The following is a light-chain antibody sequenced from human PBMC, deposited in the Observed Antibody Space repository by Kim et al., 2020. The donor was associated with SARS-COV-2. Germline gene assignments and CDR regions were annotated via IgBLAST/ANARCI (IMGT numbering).Light chain of an antibody. CDR1: QTINHY. J-gene: IGKJ2*01. CDR3: QQSYSAPHT. V-gene: IGKV1-39*01. CDR2: AAS. Sequence: DILMTQSPSSLSASVGDRVTITCRASQTINHYLNWYQQKPGKVPKLLVYAASTLQSGVPSRFSGSESGTDFTLIISSLQPEDFATYYCQQSYSAPHTFGQGTKLEI.